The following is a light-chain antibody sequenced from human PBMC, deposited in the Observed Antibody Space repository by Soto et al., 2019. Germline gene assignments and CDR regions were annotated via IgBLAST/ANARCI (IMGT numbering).Light chain of an antibody. CDR3: QKYYSTPRT. CDR2: WAS. CDR1: QSVLYSSNNKNY. V-gene: IGKV4-1*01. Sequence: DIVMTQSPDSLAVSLGERATINCKSSQSVLYSSNNKNYLAWYQQKPGQPPKLLIYWASTRESGVPDRFSGSGSGTDFTLTISSLQAEDVAVYYCQKYYSTPRTFGPGTKVEIK. J-gene: IGKJ1*01.